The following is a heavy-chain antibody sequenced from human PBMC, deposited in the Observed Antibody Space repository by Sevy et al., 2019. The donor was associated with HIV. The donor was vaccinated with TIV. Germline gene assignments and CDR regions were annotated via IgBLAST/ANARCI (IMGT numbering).Heavy chain of an antibody. CDR3: ARVRAARLGEHYGMDV. J-gene: IGHJ6*02. CDR2: ISSSIITI. D-gene: IGHD6-6*01. V-gene: IGHV3-48*02. CDR1: GFTFSSYG. Sequence: GGSLRLSCAASGFTFSSYGMNWVRQAPGKGLEWVSYISSSIITIYYADSVKGRFTISRDNAKNSLYLQMNSLRDEETAVYYCARVRAARLGEHYGMDVWGQGTTVTVSS.